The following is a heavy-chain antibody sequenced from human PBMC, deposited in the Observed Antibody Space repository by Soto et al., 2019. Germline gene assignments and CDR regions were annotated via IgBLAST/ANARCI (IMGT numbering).Heavy chain of an antibody. CDR2: IKQDGSEK. D-gene: IGHD6-6*01. CDR1: GFTFSSYW. CDR3: ASSSSAPPLRGMDV. V-gene: IGHV3-7*01. Sequence: AGGSLRLSCAASGFTFSSYWMSWVRQAPGKGLEWVANIKQDGSEKYYVDSVKGRFTISRDNAKNSLYLQMNSLRAEDTAVYYCASSSSAPPLRGMDVWGQGTTVTVSS. J-gene: IGHJ6*02.